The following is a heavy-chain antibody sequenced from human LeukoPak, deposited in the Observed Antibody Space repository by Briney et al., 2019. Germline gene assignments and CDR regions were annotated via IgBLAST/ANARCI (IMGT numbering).Heavy chain of an antibody. CDR3: ARARLMVRGVINYYYYYMDV. CDR2: ISYSGST. CDR1: GGSITVYY. V-gene: IGHV4-59*01. J-gene: IGHJ6*03. Sequence: SETLSLTCSVSGGSITVYYWNWIRQSPGKGLEWIGSISYSGSTNYNPSLKSRVTISIDTSKNRFSLKVSSVTAADTAVYYCARARLMVRGVINYYYYYMDVWGKGTTVTVSS. D-gene: IGHD3-10*01.